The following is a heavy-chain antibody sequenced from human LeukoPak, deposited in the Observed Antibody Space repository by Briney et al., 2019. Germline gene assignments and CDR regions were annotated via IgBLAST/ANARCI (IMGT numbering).Heavy chain of an antibody. J-gene: IGHJ4*02. CDR2: INPNSGGT. Sequence: PEASVKVSCKASGYTFTGYYMHWVRQAPGQGLEWMGWINPNSGGTNYAQKFQGRVTMTRDTSTSTVYMELSSLRSEDTAVYYCARDPHDSIFDYWGQGTLVTVSS. D-gene: IGHD2-15*01. CDR3: ARDPHDSIFDY. CDR1: GYTFTGYY. V-gene: IGHV1-2*02.